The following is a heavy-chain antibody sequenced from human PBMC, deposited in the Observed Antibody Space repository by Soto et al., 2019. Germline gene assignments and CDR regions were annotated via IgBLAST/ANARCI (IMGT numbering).Heavy chain of an antibody. CDR1: GGSISSNSYY. CDR2: IYYSGTT. CDR3: ARHKGGYYSGVDV. D-gene: IGHD3-16*01. J-gene: IGHJ6*02. V-gene: IGHV4-39*01. Sequence: QLQLQESGPGLVKPSETLSLTCTVSGGSISSNSYYWAWIRQPPGKGLEWIGNIYYSGTTYYNPSPKSRVTXSXDXXKNQFSLKLSSVTAADTAVYYCARHKGGYYSGVDVWGQGTTVTVSS.